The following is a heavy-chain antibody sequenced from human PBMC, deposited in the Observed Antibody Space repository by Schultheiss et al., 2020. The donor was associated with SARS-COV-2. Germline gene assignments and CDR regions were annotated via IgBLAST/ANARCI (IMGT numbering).Heavy chain of an antibody. CDR3: AKDLGMGSSWYDFDY. CDR2: ISYDGSNK. D-gene: IGHD6-13*01. Sequence: GGSLRLSCAASGFTFSSYAMHWVRQAPGKGLEWVAVISYDGSNKYYADSVKGRFTISRDNSKNTLYLQMNSLRAEDTAVYYCAKDLGMGSSWYDFDYWGQGTLVTVSS. V-gene: IGHV3-30-3*01. J-gene: IGHJ4*02. CDR1: GFTFSSYA.